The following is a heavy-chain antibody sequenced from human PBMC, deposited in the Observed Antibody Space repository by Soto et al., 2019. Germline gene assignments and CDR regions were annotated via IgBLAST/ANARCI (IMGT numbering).Heavy chain of an antibody. D-gene: IGHD3-22*01. CDR1: GFTFSSYA. J-gene: IGHJ6*02. Sequence: LRLSCAASGFTFSSYAMSWVRQAPGKGLEWVSAISGSGGSTYYADSVKGRFTISRDNSKNTLYLQMNSLRAEDTAVYYCAKELWDSSGYYYYYYGMDVWGQGTTVTVSS. CDR2: ISGSGGST. V-gene: IGHV3-23*01. CDR3: AKELWDSSGYYYYYYGMDV.